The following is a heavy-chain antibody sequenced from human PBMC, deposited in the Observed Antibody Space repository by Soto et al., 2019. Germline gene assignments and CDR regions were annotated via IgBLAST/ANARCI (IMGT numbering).Heavy chain of an antibody. CDR1: GGSVSSGGYF. V-gene: IGHV4-61*08. Sequence: QVQLQESGPGLVKPSETLSLTCTVSGGSVSSGGYFWSWIRQSPGKGLEWIGYIYHSGSTNYNPSLKSRVTISLDMYKNQFSLKMTSVTAADTAVYYCARVGCSGGGCYSIDYYYYAMDVWGQGTTVTVSS. CDR2: IYHSGST. J-gene: IGHJ6*02. D-gene: IGHD2-15*01. CDR3: ARVGCSGGGCYSIDYYYYAMDV.